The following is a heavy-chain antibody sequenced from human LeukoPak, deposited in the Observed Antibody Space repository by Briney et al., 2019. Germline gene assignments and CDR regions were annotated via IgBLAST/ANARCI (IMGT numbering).Heavy chain of an antibody. CDR1: VFTFSTYT. J-gene: IGHJ4*02. V-gene: IGHV3-48*04. Sequence: GGSLRLSCVASVFTFSTYTFNWVRQAPGKGLEWLSYISSGGLTIFYADSVKGRFTISRDNTKNAIYLDMTNLRAEDTAVYYCARDFDYGDYIDFWGQGTLVAVSS. D-gene: IGHD4/OR15-4a*01. CDR3: ARDFDYGDYIDF. CDR2: ISSGGLTI.